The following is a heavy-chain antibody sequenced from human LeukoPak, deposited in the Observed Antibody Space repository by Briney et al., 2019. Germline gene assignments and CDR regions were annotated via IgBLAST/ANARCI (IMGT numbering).Heavy chain of an antibody. CDR3: ARTSPTSHFDF. D-gene: IGHD3-16*01. CDR1: GFTFSNYG. Sequence: GGSLRLSCAASGFTFSNYGMHWVRQAPGKGLEWVAFTRYDGSNRYYADSVKGRFTISRDNARNTLYLQMYGLRAEDTALYYCARTSPTSHFDFWGQGTLVTVSS. CDR2: TRYDGSNR. V-gene: IGHV3-30*02. J-gene: IGHJ4*02.